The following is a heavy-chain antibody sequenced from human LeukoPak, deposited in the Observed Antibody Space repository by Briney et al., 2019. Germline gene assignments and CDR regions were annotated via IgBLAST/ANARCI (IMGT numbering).Heavy chain of an antibody. D-gene: IGHD7-27*01. CDR1: GGSFSGYY. Sequence: SETLSLTCAVYGGSFSGYYWSWIRQPPGKGLEWIGEINHSGSTNYNPSLKSRVTISVDTSKNQFSLKLGSVTAADTAVYYCARGSDTGFDYWGQGTLVTVSS. CDR2: INHSGST. V-gene: IGHV4-34*01. CDR3: ARGSDTGFDY. J-gene: IGHJ4*02.